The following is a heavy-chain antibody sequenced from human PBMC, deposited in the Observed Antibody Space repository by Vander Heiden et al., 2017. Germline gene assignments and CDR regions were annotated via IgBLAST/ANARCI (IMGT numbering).Heavy chain of an antibody. Sequence: EVQLVESGGGLVQPGGSLRLSCAASGFTFSSYAMHWVRQGPGKGLEYVSAISSDGGSKYYANSVKGRFTISRDNSKNTLYLQMGSLRAEDMAVYYCARRGPTRGDAFDIWGQGTMVTVSS. V-gene: IGHV3-64*01. D-gene: IGHD3-10*01. CDR3: ARRGPTRGDAFDI. CDR1: GFTFSSYA. J-gene: IGHJ3*02. CDR2: ISSDGGSK.